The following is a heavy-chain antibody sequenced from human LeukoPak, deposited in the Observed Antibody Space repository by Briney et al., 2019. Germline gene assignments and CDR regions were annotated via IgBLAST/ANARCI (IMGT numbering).Heavy chain of an antibody. CDR1: GYTLSTYD. V-gene: IGHV1-8*01. D-gene: IGHD6-25*01. CDR2: MNPNSGNT. CDR3: TRGRRLRIRFEFDF. J-gene: IGHJ4*02. Sequence: ASVKVSCKASGYTLSTYDIHWVRQATGQGLEWMGWMNPNSGNTGYAQRFQGRVTMTRNTSISTAYMELSSLRSEDTAVYYCTRGRRLRIRFEFDFWGQGTLVTVSS.